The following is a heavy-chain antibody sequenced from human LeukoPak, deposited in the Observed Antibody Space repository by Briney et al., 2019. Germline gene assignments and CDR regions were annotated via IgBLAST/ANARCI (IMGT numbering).Heavy chain of an antibody. CDR1: GGTFSSYA. D-gene: IGHD5-12*01. J-gene: IGHJ4*02. V-gene: IGHV1-69*06. Sequence: GSAVKVSCKASGGTFSSYAISWVRQAPGQGLEWMGGIIPIFGTANYAQKFQGRVTITADKSTSTAYMELSSLRSEDTAVYYCARARYSGYSFFDYWGQGTLVTVSS. CDR3: ARARYSGYSFFDY. CDR2: IIPIFGTA.